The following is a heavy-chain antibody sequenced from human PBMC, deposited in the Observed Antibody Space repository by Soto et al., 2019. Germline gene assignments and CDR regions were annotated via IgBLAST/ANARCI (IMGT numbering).Heavy chain of an antibody. Sequence: QVQLVQSGAEVRKPGSSVKVSCKASGGTFSRHAISWVRQAPGQGLEWMGGIIPIFGTANHAQKFQGRVTIIADESTSTVYMELSSLRSEDTAMYYCARRSHSYGFDYWGQGTLVTVSS. CDR2: IIPIFGTA. CDR3: ARRSHSYGFDY. D-gene: IGHD5-18*01. V-gene: IGHV1-69*01. J-gene: IGHJ4*02. CDR1: GGTFSRHA.